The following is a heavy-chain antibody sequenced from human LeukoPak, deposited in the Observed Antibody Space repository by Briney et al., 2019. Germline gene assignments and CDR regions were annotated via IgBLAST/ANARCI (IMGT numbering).Heavy chain of an antibody. J-gene: IGHJ6*03. CDR3: AREVSGSSWEYYYMDV. Sequence: ASVKVSCKASGYTFNRYGISWVRQAPGQGLEWIGWISGSNGNTNYAQRFQGRVTMTRDMSTSTVYMELSSLRSEDTAVYYCAREVSGSSWEYYYMDVWGKGTTVTVSS. CDR1: GYTFNRYG. V-gene: IGHV1-18*01. CDR2: ISGSNGNT. D-gene: IGHD6-13*01.